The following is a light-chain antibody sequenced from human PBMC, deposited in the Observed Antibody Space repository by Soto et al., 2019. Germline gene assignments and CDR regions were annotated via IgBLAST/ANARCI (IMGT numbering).Light chain of an antibody. CDR2: GAS. V-gene: IGKV3-20*01. Sequence: EIVLTHSPGTLSLSPWERATLSCRASQSVSSSYLAWYQQKPGQAPRLLIYGASSRATGIPDRFSGSGSGTDFTLTISRLEPEDFAVYYCQQYGSSPITFGGGTKVEIK. CDR3: QQYGSSPIT. CDR1: QSVSSSY. J-gene: IGKJ4*01.